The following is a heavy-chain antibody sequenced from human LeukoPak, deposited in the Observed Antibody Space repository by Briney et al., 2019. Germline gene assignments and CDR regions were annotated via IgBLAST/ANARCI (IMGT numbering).Heavy chain of an antibody. CDR2: VNPNSGGT. V-gene: IGHV1-2*02. Sequence: GASVKVSCKASGYTFTGYYMHWVRQAPGQGLEWMGWVNPNSGGTDYAQKFQGRVTMTRDTSISTAYMELSRLRSDDTAVYYCARPNGSGSYAHWGQGTLVTVSS. CDR1: GYTFTGYY. J-gene: IGHJ4*02. CDR3: ARPNGSGSYAH. D-gene: IGHD3-10*01.